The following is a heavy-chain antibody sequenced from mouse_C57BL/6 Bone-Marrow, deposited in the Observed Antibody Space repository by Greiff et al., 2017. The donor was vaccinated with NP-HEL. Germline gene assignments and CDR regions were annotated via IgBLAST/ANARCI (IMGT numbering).Heavy chain of an antibody. CDR1: GYAFSSSR. Sequence: VQLQESGPELVKPGASVKISCKASGYAFSSSRMNWVKQRPGKGLEWIGRIYPGDGDTNYNGKFKGKATLTADKSSSTAYMQLSSLTSEDSAVYFCAREDYYGSSYYFDYWGQGTTLTVSS. CDR3: AREDYYGSSYYFDY. D-gene: IGHD1-1*01. V-gene: IGHV1-82*01. CDR2: IYPGDGDT. J-gene: IGHJ2*01.